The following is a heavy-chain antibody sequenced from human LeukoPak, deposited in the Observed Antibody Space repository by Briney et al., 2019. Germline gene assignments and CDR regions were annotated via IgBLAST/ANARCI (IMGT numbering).Heavy chain of an antibody. CDR3: GRDWKLDY. CDR1: GSTFNNYP. V-gene: IGHV3-23*01. D-gene: IGHD1-1*01. CDR2: IGDKGVDR. Sequence: GGSRRLSFPASGSTFNNYPMSGFRQPPGRGLEWVAAIGDKGVDRKYADSVKGRFTISRDNSKNTLYLQMNSLRVEDTAIYYCGRDWKLDYWGQGTLVTVSS. J-gene: IGHJ4*02.